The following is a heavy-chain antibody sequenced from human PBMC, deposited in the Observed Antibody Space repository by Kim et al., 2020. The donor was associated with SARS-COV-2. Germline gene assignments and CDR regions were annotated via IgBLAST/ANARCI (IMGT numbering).Heavy chain of an antibody. CDR2: ITDDGSNT. J-gene: IGHJ4*02. V-gene: IGHV3-23*01. D-gene: IGHD3-22*01. Sequence: GGSLRLSCAASGFTFSSYAMRWVRQAPGKGLEWVAAITDDGSNTYYADSVKGRFTISRDNSKNTLYLQMNSLRAEDTAVYYCAKVFEDGINMIAVVGTTSYSDYWGEGAPVTASS. CDR3: AKVFEDGINMIAVVGTTSYSDY. CDR1: GFTFSSYA.